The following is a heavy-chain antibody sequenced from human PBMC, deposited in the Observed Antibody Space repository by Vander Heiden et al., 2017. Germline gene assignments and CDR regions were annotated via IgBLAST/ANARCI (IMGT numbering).Heavy chain of an antibody. CDR3: AGSSYQDAFDV. Sequence: EVQLVESGGGLVQPGGSLRLSCLGSRFTFSAYTVHWVRQAPGKGLEYIASINTNGDRTYTADSGKGRFTISRDNSKNTLYLRMSSLRAEDTAIYYCAGSSYQDAFDVWGQGTVVTVSS. CDR2: INTNGDRT. V-gene: IGHV3-64D*06. D-gene: IGHD3-3*01. CDR1: RFTFSAYT. J-gene: IGHJ3*01.